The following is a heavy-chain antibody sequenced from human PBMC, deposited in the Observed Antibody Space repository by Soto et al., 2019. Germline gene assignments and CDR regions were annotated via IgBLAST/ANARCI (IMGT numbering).Heavy chain of an antibody. J-gene: IGHJ6*02. V-gene: IGHV4-34*01. D-gene: IGHD3-22*01. CDR1: GGSFSTYY. Sequence: QVQLQQWGAGPLKPSETLSLTCAVYGGSFSTYYWTWIRQSPGKGLEWIGEINHSGSTNYNPSLKSRVTISVDTSKNQFSLNLSSVTAADTAVYYCARGPYYYHSGGYYYYYNGVDVWGQGTTVTVFS. CDR3: ARGPYYYHSGGYYYYYNGVDV. CDR2: INHSGST.